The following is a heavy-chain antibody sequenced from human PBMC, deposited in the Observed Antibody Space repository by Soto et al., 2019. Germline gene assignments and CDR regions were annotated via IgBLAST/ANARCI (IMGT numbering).Heavy chain of an antibody. D-gene: IGHD3-3*01. CDR2: IYYSGST. CDR1: GGSISSGGYY. Sequence: PSETLSLTCTVSGGSISSGGYYWSWIRQHPGKGLEWIGYIYYSGSTNYNPSLKSRVTISVDTSRNQFSLKLSSVTAADTAVYYCARSYDFWSGYPQNWFDPWGQGTLVTVSS. J-gene: IGHJ5*02. V-gene: IGHV4-61*08. CDR3: ARSYDFWSGYPQNWFDP.